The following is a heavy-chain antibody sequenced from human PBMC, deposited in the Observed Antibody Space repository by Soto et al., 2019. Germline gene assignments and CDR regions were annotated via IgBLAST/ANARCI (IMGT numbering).Heavy chain of an antibody. CDR1: GFTFSTYA. V-gene: IGHV3-23*01. D-gene: IGHD2-2*01. CDR2: ISYDGAAT. Sequence: EVQLLESGGGLVQPGGSLRVSCAASGFTFSTYAMIWARQTPGKGLEWVSAISYDGAATFYVDSVKGRFTVSRDNSKNTLYLQMKSLRAEDTAVYYCAKLVDSASVYWGQGTLVTVSS. J-gene: IGHJ4*02. CDR3: AKLVDSASVY.